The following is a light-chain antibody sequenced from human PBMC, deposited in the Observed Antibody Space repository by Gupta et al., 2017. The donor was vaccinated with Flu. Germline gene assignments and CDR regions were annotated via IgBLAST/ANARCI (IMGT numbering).Light chain of an antibody. CDR1: SPNFGADDD. J-gene: IGLJ3*02. CDR3: QSSDSSLSDWV. Sequence: QPMLTQPPSVSGAPGQRVTISCAGSSPNFGADDDVHWYQQLPGTAPKLLIFGNSNRHSGVADRFSGSKSGTSASVASTRLQAEDEADYYCQSSDSSLSDWVFGGGTKLTVL. V-gene: IGLV1-40*01. CDR2: GNS.